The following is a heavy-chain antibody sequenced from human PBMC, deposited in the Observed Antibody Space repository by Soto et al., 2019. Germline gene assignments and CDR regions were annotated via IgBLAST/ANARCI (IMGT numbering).Heavy chain of an antibody. Sequence: QVQLVESGGGVVQPGRSLRLSCAASGFIFSDHGMHWVRQAPGKGLEWVAVISYDGGTKIYADSVKARFTISRDRSENTLYLQMNSLRDEDTAVYYCAKGVGTVRATARFAFDIWGQGTMVTVSP. CDR2: ISYDGGTK. CDR1: GFIFSDHG. J-gene: IGHJ3*02. D-gene: IGHD1-1*01. CDR3: AKGVGTVRATARFAFDI. V-gene: IGHV3-30*18.